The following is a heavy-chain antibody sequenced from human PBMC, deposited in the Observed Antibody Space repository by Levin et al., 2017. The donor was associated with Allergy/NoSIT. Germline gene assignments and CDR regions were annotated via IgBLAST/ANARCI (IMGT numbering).Heavy chain of an antibody. V-gene: IGHV4-59*01. Sequence: SETLSLTCTVSGGSISGYYWSWIRQPPGKGLEWIGYIYYSGSTNYNPSLKSRVTISVDTSKNQFSLKLSSVTAADTAVYYCARRYSSGWYYFDYWGQGTLVTVSS. D-gene: IGHD6-19*01. J-gene: IGHJ4*02. CDR1: GGSISGYY. CDR3: ARRYSSGWYYFDY. CDR2: IYYSGST.